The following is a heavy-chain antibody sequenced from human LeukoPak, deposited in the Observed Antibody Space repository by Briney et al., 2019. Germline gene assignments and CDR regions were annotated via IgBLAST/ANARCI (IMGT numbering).Heavy chain of an antibody. CDR2: ISSASTTK. V-gene: IGHV3-48*02. Sequence: GGSLRLSCAASGFTFSSYSMIWVRQAPGEGLEWVSYISSASTTKYYADSVKGRFTISRDNAKNLLYLHMNSLRDEDTAVYYCARDVGPTAQPTPVDFWGQGTLVTVYS. D-gene: IGHD1-14*01. J-gene: IGHJ4*02. CDR3: ARDVGPTAQPTPVDF. CDR1: GFTFSSYS.